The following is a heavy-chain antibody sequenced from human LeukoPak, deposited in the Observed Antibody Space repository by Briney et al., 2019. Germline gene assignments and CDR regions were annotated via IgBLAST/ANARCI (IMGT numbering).Heavy chain of an antibody. V-gene: IGHV3-43*02. D-gene: IGHD3-16*02. J-gene: IGHJ4*02. Sequence: TGGSLRLSCAASGFTFDVYAMHWVRQAPGKGLEWVSLISGDGGSTYYADSVKGRFTISRDNSKNSLYLQMNSLRTEDTALYYCAKASPSYVWGSYRLRPFDYWGQGTLVTVSS. CDR3: AKASPSYVWGSYRLRPFDY. CDR2: ISGDGGST. CDR1: GFTFDVYA.